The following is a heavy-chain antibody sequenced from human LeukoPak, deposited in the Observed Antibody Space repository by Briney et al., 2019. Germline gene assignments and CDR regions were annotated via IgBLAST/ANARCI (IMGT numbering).Heavy chain of an antibody. CDR2: ISWNSGTV. CDR3: AKDLAFGITLRRGSNSHKGY. D-gene: IGHD3-10*01. CDR1: GFTFDVYA. Sequence: GGSLRLSCAASGFTFDVYAMHWVRQAPGKGLEWVSVISWNSGTVAYADSVKGRFTISRDNAKNSLYLQMNRLRAEDTALYYCAKDLAFGITLRRGSNSHKGYWGQGTLVTVSS. J-gene: IGHJ4*02. V-gene: IGHV3-9*01.